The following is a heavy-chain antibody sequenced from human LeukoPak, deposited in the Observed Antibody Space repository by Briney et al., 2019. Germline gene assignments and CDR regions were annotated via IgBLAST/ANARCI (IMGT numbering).Heavy chain of an antibody. V-gene: IGHV3-7*05. CDR2: IRQDGSEK. CDR3: ARASDPWLQLT. J-gene: IGHJ5*02. Sequence: GGSLRLSCAASGFTFSNYWMIWVRQAPGKGLEWVGNIRQDGSEKRYADSVRGRFSISRDNAQTSLYLQMNSLRAEDTAVYYCARASDPWLQLTWGQGTLVTLSS. D-gene: IGHD5-24*01. CDR1: GFTFSNYW.